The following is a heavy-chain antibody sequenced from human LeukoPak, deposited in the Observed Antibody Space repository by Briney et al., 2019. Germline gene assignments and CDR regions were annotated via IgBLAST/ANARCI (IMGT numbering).Heavy chain of an antibody. V-gene: IGHV4-59*12. CDR1: GGSISTYY. Sequence: SETLSLTCTVSGGSISTYYWSWIRQPPGKGLEWIGYIYYSGITNYNPSLKSRATISIDTSKNHFSLTLESVTAADTAVYYCARDGGWVMVTEIDKWGQGILVTVSS. D-gene: IGHD5-18*01. J-gene: IGHJ1*01. CDR3: ARDGGWVMVTEIDK. CDR2: IYYSGIT.